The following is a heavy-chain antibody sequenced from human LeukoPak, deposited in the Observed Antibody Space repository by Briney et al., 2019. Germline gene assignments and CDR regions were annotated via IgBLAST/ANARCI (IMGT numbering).Heavy chain of an antibody. D-gene: IGHD3-22*01. CDR3: ARDSYYYGSSGYYYVNHYMDV. V-gene: IGHV3-33*01. Sequence: PGGSLRLSCAASGFTFSSDGMHWVRQAPGKGLEWVAVIWYDGSNKYYADPVKGRFTISRDNSKNTLYLQMNSLRAEDTAVYYCARDSYYYGSSGYYYVNHYMDVWGKGTTVTVSS. CDR1: GFTFSSDG. CDR2: IWYDGSNK. J-gene: IGHJ6*03.